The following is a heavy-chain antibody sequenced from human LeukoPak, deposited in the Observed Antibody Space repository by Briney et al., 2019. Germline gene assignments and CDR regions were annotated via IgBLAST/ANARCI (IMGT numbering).Heavy chain of an antibody. V-gene: IGHV3-21*04. CDR1: AFTFSSYS. CDR2: ISASSSHM. J-gene: IGHJ4*02. Sequence: GGSLRLSCAASAFTFSSYSMNWVRQAPGKGLEWVSSISASSSHMYYADSVKGRFTISRENAKNSLYLEMNRLRAEDTAVYYCAKVLQLYGDFDYWGQGTLVTVSS. CDR3: AKVLQLYGDFDY. D-gene: IGHD4-17*01.